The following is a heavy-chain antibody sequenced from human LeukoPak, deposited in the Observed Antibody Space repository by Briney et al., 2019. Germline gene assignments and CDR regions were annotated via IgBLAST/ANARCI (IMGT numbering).Heavy chain of an antibody. CDR3: ARTGAARDAFDI. CDR2: INPGGGST. J-gene: IGHJ3*02. D-gene: IGHD3-10*01. V-gene: IGHV1-46*01. CDR1: GYTFTSYY. Sequence: GASVKVSCKASGYTFTSYYVHWVRQAPGQGLEWMGIINPGGGSTSYAQKFQGRVTMTRDTSTSTVYMELSSLRSEDTAVYYCARTGAARDAFDIWGQGTMVTVSS.